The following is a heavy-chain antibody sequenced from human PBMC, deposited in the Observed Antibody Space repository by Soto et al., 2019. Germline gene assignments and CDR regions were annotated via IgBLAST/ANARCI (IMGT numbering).Heavy chain of an antibody. CDR2: ISVYNGNS. CDR3: ERAPRYCSRTSCYESDNWFDP. J-gene: IGHJ5*02. CDR1: GYTFTSYA. D-gene: IGHD2-2*01. Sequence: QVQLVQSGAEVRKPGASVKVSCEASGYTFTSYAITWVRQAPGQGLERRGWISVYNGNSNYEQKFQGRVALTTDTSTSTAYMELRSLRSDDTAVYYCERAPRYCSRTSCYESDNWFDPWGQGSLVTVSS. V-gene: IGHV1-18*01.